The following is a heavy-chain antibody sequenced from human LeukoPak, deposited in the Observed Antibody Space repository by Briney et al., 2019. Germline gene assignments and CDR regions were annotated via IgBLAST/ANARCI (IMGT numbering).Heavy chain of an antibody. CDR3: ARRGYSSSWYKRWCDP. CDR1: GGSFSGYY. CDR2: INHSGST. D-gene: IGHD6-13*01. Sequence: KPSETLSLTCAVYGGSFSGYYWSWIRQPPGKGLEWIGDINHSGSTNYNPSLKSRVTISVDTSKNQFSLKLSSVTAAETAVYYCARRGYSSSWYKRWCDPWGQGTLVTVSS. J-gene: IGHJ5*02. V-gene: IGHV4-34*01.